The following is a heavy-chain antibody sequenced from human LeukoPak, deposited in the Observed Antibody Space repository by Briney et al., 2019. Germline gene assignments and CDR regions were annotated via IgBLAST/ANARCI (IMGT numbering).Heavy chain of an antibody. CDR3: ARGTPPANLVDY. J-gene: IGHJ4*02. CDR2: IWYDGSNK. V-gene: IGHV3-33*01. CDR1: GFALSSYG. Sequence: GGSLRLSCAASGFALSSYGMHWVRQARGKGLEWVAVIWYDGSNKYYADSVKGRFTISRDNSKNTLYLHMNSLRAEDTAVYYCARGTPPANLVDYWGQGTLVTVSS.